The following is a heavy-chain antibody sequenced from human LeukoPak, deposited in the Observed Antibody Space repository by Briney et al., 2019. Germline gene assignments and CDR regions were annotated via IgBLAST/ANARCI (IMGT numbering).Heavy chain of an antibody. V-gene: IGHV4-4*07. CDR1: GGSISTYY. CDR2: IYTSGST. J-gene: IGHJ6*03. Sequence: SETLSLTCTVSGGSISTYYWSWIRQAPGKGLEWIGRIYTSGSTNYNPSLKSRVTMSVDTSKNQFSLKLSSVTAADTAVYYCARDGVVNYYYYYIDVWGKGTTVTVSS. CDR3: ARDGVVNYYYYYIDV. D-gene: IGHD3-10*01.